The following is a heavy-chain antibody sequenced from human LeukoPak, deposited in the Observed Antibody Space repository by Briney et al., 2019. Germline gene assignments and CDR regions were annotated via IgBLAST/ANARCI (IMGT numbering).Heavy chain of an antibody. J-gene: IGHJ4*02. V-gene: IGHV1-2*02. CDR3: ARDYRFSGSYWVLFGY. CDR2: INPNSGGT. Sequence: GASVKVSCKASGYIFTGYYMHWVRQAPGQGLEWMGWINPNSGGTNYAQKFQGRVTMTRDTSISTAYMELSSLTSDDTAVYYCARDYRFSGSYWVLFGYWGQGTLVTVSS. CDR1: GYIFTGYY. D-gene: IGHD1-26*01.